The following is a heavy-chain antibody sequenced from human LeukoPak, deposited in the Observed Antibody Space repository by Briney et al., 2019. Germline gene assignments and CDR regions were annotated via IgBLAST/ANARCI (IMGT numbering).Heavy chain of an antibody. J-gene: IGHJ4*02. CDR2: ISSSSSII. CDR3: ARDKVGSTANFDY. CDR1: GFTFSSNS. Sequence: GGSLRLSCAASGFTFSSNSMSWVRQAPGKGLEWVSYISSSSSIIYYADSVKGRFTISRDYAKNSLYLQMNSLRVEDTAVYYCARDKVGSTANFDYWGQGTLVTVSS. D-gene: IGHD1-26*01. V-gene: IGHV3-48*04.